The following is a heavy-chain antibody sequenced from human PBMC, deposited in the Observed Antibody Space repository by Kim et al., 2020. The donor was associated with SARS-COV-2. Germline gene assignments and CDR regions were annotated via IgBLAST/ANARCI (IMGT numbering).Heavy chain of an antibody. D-gene: IGHD3-22*01. V-gene: IGHV4-34*01. J-gene: IGHJ4*02. Sequence: LKSRVTISVDTSKNQFSLKLSSVTAADTAVYYCATLDYYDSSGYRIDFDYWGQGTLVTVSS. CDR3: ATLDYYDSSGYRIDFDY.